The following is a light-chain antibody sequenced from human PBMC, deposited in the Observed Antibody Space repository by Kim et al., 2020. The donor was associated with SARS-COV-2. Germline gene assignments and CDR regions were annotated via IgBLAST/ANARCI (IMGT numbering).Light chain of an antibody. CDR2: GKY. J-gene: IGLJ3*02. CDR3: NSRDSSGDHVV. Sequence: AWGQTVRPTCQGDSLRNYYATGYQQRPGQAPVLVLYGKYNRPSGIPDRFSGSASGNTASLTITGAQAEDEADYYCNSRDSSGDHVVFGGGTKLTVL. CDR1: SLRNYY. V-gene: IGLV3-19*01.